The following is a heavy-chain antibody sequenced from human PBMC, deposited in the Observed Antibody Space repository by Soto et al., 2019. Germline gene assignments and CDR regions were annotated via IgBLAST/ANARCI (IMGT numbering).Heavy chain of an antibody. CDR3: ERDKITGHYDY. CDR1: GGSFSGYY. V-gene: IGHV4-34*01. D-gene: IGHD3-10*01. Sequence: SETLSLTCAVYGGSFSGYYWTWIRQPPGTGLEWIGEINHSGSTNYNPSLKSRVTISVDTSKNQFSLKLTSVTAADTAVYYCERDKITGHYDYWGRGSLVTV. CDR2: INHSGST. J-gene: IGHJ4*02.